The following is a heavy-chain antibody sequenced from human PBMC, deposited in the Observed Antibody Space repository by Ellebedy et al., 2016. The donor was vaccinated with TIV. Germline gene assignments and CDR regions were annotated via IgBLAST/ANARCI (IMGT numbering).Heavy chain of an antibody. CDR2: INAGDDHT. J-gene: IGHJ4*02. CDR3: ARVKWELPFDY. Sequence: AASVKVSCKASGYTFTAYGIHWVRQAPGQRLEWMGWINAGDDHTKYSQKFQGRVTITRDTSASTAYMELSSLRSEDTAVYYCARVKWELPFDYWGQGTLVTVSS. CDR1: GYTFTAYG. V-gene: IGHV1-3*01. D-gene: IGHD1-26*01.